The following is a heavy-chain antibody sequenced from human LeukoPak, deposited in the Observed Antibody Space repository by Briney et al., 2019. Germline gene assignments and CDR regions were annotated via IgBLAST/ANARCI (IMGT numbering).Heavy chain of an antibody. CDR2: ISYDGSNK. CDR3: ARDMGRAWYGPPDY. V-gene: IGHV3-30-3*01. D-gene: IGHD6-13*01. CDR1: GFTFSSYA. J-gene: IGHJ4*02. Sequence: GGSLRLSCAASGFTFSSYAMHWVRQAPGKGLEWVAVISYDGSNKYYADSVKGRFTISRDNSKNTLYLQMNSLRAEDTAVYFCARDMGRAWYGPPDYWGQGTLVTVSS.